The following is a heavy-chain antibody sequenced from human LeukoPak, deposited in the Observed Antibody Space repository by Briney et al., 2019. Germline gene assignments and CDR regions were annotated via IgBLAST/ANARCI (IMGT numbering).Heavy chain of an antibody. CDR2: IYYSGST. CDR3: ARGGSYDIGWFDP. J-gene: IGHJ5*02. Sequence: SETLSLTCTVSGASITSYYWSWIRQPPGKALEWIGYIYYSGSTNYNPSLKSRVTISVDTSKNQFSLKLSSVTAADTAVYYCARGGSYDIGWFDPWGQGTLVTVSS. CDR1: GASITSYY. V-gene: IGHV4-59*01. D-gene: IGHD1-26*01.